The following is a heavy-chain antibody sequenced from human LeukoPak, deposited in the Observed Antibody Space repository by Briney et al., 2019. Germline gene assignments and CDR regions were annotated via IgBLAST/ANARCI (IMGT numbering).Heavy chain of an antibody. CDR3: ARGFEMATILGTEFRAFDI. CDR2: IYYSGST. Sequence: PSETLSLTCTVSGGSISSSSYYWGWIRQPPGKGLEWIGSIYYSGSTYYNPSLKSRVTISVDTSKNQFSLKLSSVTAADTAVYYCARGFEMATILGTEFRAFDIWGQGTMVTVSS. CDR1: GGSISSSSYY. D-gene: IGHD5-24*01. J-gene: IGHJ3*02. V-gene: IGHV4-39*07.